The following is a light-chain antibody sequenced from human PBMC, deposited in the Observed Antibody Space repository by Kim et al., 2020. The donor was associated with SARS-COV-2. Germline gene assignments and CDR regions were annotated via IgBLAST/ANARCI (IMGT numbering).Light chain of an antibody. CDR2: SNN. CDR1: SSNIGSNN. Sequence: ELTQPPSASGTPGQRVTNSCSGSSSNIGSNNVVWYQQLPGAAPNLLIYSNNQRPSGIPDRFSCSRSGTSASLAISGLQSGDEADYYCAVWDDSLKQGVFGGGTKLTVL. V-gene: IGLV1-44*01. J-gene: IGLJ3*02. CDR3: AVWDDSLKQGV.